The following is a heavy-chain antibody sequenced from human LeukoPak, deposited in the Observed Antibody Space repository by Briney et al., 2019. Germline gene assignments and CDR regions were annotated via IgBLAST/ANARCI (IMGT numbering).Heavy chain of an antibody. CDR3: AKDQYYYDSRSDY. V-gene: IGHV3-23*01. CDR2: ISGSGGST. D-gene: IGHD3-22*01. Sequence: GGSLRLSCAASGFTLSSYAMSWVRQAPGKGLEWVSAISGSGGSTYYADSVKGRFTISRDNSKNTLYLQMNSLRAEDTAVYYCAKDQYYYDSRSDYWGQGTLVTVSS. CDR1: GFTLSSYA. J-gene: IGHJ4*02.